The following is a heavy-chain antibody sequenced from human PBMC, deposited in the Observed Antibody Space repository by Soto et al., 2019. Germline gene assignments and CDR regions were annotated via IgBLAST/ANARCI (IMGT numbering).Heavy chain of an antibody. CDR1: GGSFSGYY. V-gene: IGHV4-34*01. CDR3: ASAYYYGSGSYHY. D-gene: IGHD3-10*01. J-gene: IGHJ4*02. CDR2: INHSGST. Sequence: SETLSLTCAVYGGSFSGYYWSWIRQPPGKGLVWIGEINHSGSTNYNPSLKSRVTISVDTSKNQFSLKLSSVTAADTAVYYCASAYYYGSGSYHYWGQGTLVTV.